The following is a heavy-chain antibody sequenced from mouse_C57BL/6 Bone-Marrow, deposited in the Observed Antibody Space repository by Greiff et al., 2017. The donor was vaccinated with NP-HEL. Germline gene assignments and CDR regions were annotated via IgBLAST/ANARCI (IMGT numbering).Heavy chain of an antibody. CDR2: IYPRDGST. D-gene: IGHD3-1*01. CDR3: VPGVGGFAY. J-gene: IGHJ3*01. CDR1: GYTFTSYD. Sequence: LVESGPELVKPGASVKLSCKASGYTFTSYDINWVKQRPGQGLEWIGWIYPRDGSTKYNEKFKGKATLIVDTSSSTAYMELPSRTAEDSAVYFCVPGVGGFAYWGQGTLVTVSA. V-gene: IGHV1-85*01.